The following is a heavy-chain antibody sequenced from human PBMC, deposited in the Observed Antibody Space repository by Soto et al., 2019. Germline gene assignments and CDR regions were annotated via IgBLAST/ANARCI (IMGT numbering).Heavy chain of an antibody. CDR1: GFFFTDYF. Sequence: QVQLAESGGGLVNSGGSLTLSCSTSGFFFTDYFMSWIRQAPGKGLEWVSYISPSGDVTHYADSVKGRFTISRDNTKNALFLQMSSLRDDDTAVYYCARQLERRVGAASHWGQGTRVSVSS. J-gene: IGHJ4*02. CDR2: ISPSGDVT. D-gene: IGHD1-26*01. CDR3: ARQLERRVGAASH. V-gene: IGHV3-11*01.